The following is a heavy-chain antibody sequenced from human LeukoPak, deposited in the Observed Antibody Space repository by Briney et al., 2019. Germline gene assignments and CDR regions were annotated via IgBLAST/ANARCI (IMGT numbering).Heavy chain of an antibody. J-gene: IGHJ4*02. CDR2: IYYSGST. V-gene: IGHV4-38-2*02. D-gene: IGHD2-15*01. CDR1: GSSITSGYY. CDR3: ARGRPIVVVVAATLGYFEY. Sequence: SETLSLTCTVSGSSITSGYYWGWIRQPPGKGLEWIGSIYYSGSTYYNPSLKSRVTISVDTSKNQFSLKLSSVTAAGTAVYYCARGRPIVVVVAATLGYFEYWGQGTLVTVSS.